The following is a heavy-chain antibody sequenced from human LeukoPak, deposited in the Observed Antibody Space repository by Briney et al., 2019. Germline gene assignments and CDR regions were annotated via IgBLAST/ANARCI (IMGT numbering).Heavy chain of an antibody. Sequence: SGLTLVKPPQTLTLTCTFSGFSLSTSGVGVGWIRQPPGKALELLALIYWNDDKRYSPSLKSRLTITKDTSKNQVVLTMTNRDPVDTATYYCAHSLRSSSSRWFDPWGQGTLVTVSS. CDR1: GFSLSTSGVG. J-gene: IGHJ5*02. V-gene: IGHV2-5*01. CDR3: AHSLRSSSSRWFDP. CDR2: IYWNDDK. D-gene: IGHD6-6*01.